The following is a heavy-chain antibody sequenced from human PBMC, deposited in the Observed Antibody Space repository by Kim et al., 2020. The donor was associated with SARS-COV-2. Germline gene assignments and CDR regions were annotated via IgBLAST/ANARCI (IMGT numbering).Heavy chain of an antibody. V-gene: IGHV3-74*01. J-gene: IGHJ4*02. Sequence: GGSLRLSCAASGFTFTSTWMHWVRQAPGKGLVWVSGINGAGITTTYADSVKGRFTISRDNAKNTLSLQMSNLRAEDTAMYYCTTSFSANYVNWGQGTRVTVSS. CDR3: TTSFSANYVN. CDR1: GFTFTSTW. CDR2: INGAGITT. D-gene: IGHD1-26*01.